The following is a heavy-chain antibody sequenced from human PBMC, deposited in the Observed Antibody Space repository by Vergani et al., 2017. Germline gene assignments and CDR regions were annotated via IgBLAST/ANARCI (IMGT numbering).Heavy chain of an antibody. CDR2: ISAYNGNT. Sequence: QVQLVQSGAEVKKPGASVKVSCKASGYTFTSYGISWVRQAPGQGLEWMGWISAYNGNTNYAQKLQGRVTMTADTSTSTAYMELSRLRSDDTAVYFCAREGGQLGPSDWFDPWGQGTLVTVSS. CDR3: AREGGQLGPSDWFDP. J-gene: IGHJ5*02. D-gene: IGHD6-13*01. CDR1: GYTFTSYG. V-gene: IGHV1-18*01.